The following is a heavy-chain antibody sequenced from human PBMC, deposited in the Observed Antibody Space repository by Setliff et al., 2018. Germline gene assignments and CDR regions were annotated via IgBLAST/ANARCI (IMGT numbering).Heavy chain of an antibody. V-gene: IGHV3-7*03. CDR3: ARDPTWGAFDI. D-gene: IGHD7-27*01. CDR1: GFTFRTSS. Sequence: GGSLRLSCAASGFTFRTSSMTWVRQGPGKGLEWVAAIDGEGNVIYYLDSVKGRFTISRDNAKYSLYLQMNSLRVEDTAVYYCARDPTWGAFDIWGHGNPGHRLL. J-gene: IGHJ4*02. CDR2: IDGEGNVI.